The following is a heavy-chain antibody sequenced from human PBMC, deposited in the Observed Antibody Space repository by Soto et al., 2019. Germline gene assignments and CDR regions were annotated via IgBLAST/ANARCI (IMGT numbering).Heavy chain of an antibody. CDR1: GDSVSTNIAA. Sequence: SQTLSLTCAISGDSVSTNIAAWSWIRQSPSRGLEWLGRTLYRSSKWYNEYAGSVKSRMTINPDTSKNQFSLQLNSVTPEDAAVYYCARDAAPTLNYPHGMDVWGQGTAVTVSS. CDR2: TLYRSSKWYN. V-gene: IGHV6-1*01. D-gene: IGHD1-7*01. J-gene: IGHJ6*02. CDR3: ARDAAPTLNYPHGMDV.